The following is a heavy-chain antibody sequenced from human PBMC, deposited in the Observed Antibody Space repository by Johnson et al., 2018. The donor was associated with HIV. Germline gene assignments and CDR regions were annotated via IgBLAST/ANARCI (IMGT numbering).Heavy chain of an antibody. D-gene: IGHD4-17*01. CDR1: GFTFDDYA. Sequence: VQLVESGGGLVKPGRSLRLSCAASGFTFDDYAMHWVRQAPGKGLEWVSGISWTSGNIAYADSVRGRFTISRDNAKNSLYLQMNSLRAEDTAVYYCAKDQGTVPRRDDAFDIWGQGTVVTVSS. CDR3: AKDQGTVPRRDDAFDI. J-gene: IGHJ3*02. CDR2: ISWTSGNI. V-gene: IGHV3-9*01.